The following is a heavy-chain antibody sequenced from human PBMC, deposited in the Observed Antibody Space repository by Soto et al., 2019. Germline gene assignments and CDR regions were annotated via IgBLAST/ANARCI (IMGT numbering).Heavy chain of an antibody. CDR1: GYSFTSYW. CDR3: ASLTGYYYDSSGSLG. D-gene: IGHD3-22*01. CDR2: IDPSDSYT. Sequence: GESLKISCKGSGYSFTSYWISWVRQMPGKGLEWMGRIDPSDSYTNYSPSFQGHVTISADKSISTAYLQWSSLKASDTAMYYCASLTGYYYDSSGSLGWGQGTLVTVSS. J-gene: IGHJ4*02. V-gene: IGHV5-10-1*01.